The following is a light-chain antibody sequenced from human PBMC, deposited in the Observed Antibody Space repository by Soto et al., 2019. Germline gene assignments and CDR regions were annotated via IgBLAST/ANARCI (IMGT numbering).Light chain of an antibody. J-gene: IGKJ5*01. V-gene: IGKV3-11*01. CDR1: QSVDKF. CDR2: DSS. Sequence: EVELTQSPDTSSLSPGETATLSCRASQSVDKFLAWYQQRPGQPPRLLIFDSSNRATGVPVRFSGSGSGTVFTLTIGSLEPEDSAAYYCQQRKNWPPITFGQGTRLEIK. CDR3: QQRKNWPPIT.